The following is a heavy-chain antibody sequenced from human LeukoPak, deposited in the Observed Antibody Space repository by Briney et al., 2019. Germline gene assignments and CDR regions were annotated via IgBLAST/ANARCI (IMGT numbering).Heavy chain of an antibody. CDR2: VSGSGDS. D-gene: IGHD2-2*01. CDR1: GFTFNNYA. CDR3: VACSSGSCYGDRFDP. V-gene: IGHV3-23*01. J-gene: IGHJ5*02. Sequence: GGSLRISCAASGFTFNNYAMSWVRQAPGKGLEWVSAVSGSGDSYYADSVKGRFTISRDNSKNTLYLQMNSLRAEDAAIYYCVACSSGSCYGDRFDPWGQGTLVTVSS.